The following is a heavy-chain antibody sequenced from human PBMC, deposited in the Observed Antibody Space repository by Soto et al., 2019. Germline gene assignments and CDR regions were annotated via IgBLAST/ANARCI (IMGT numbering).Heavy chain of an antibody. Sequence: SETLSLTCAGSCGSISSGGYSWSWIRQPPGKGLEWIGYIYHSGSTYYNPSLKSRVTISVDRSKNQFSLKLSSVTAADTAVYYCAGSMITFGGVIAPWGQGTLVTVSS. CDR3: AGSMITFGGVIAP. CDR2: IYHSGST. D-gene: IGHD3-16*01. J-gene: IGHJ5*02. CDR1: CGSISSGGYS. V-gene: IGHV4-30-2*01.